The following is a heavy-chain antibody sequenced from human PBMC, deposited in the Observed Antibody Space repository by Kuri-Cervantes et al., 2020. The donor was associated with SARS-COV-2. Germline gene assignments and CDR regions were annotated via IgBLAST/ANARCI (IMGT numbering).Heavy chain of an antibody. CDR2: ISYDGSNK. CDR3: ARDWGAIFGVATQFDY. Sequence: GESLKISCAASGFTFSSYAMHWVRQAPGKGLEWVAVISYDGSNKYYAESVKGRFTISRDNSKNTLYLQMNSLRVEDTALYYCARDWGAIFGVATQFDYWGQGTLVTVSS. CDR1: GFTFSSYA. D-gene: IGHD3-3*01. V-gene: IGHV3-30-3*01. J-gene: IGHJ4*02.